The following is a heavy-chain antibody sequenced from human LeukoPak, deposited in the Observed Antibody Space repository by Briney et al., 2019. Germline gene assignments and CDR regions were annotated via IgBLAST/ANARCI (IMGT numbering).Heavy chain of an antibody. CDR2: INPNGGTA. D-gene: IGHD3-10*01. V-gene: IGHV1-46*01. CDR3: ARGPGLVSYYGY. CDR1: GYTFTNYL. J-gene: IGHJ4*02. Sequence: ASVKVSCKASGYTFTNYLIHWVRQAPGQGLEWVGIINPNGGTATYAPKFQGRVTMTRDTSTSTVYMELSSLRSEDTAVYYCARGPGLVSYYGYWGQGTLVTVSS.